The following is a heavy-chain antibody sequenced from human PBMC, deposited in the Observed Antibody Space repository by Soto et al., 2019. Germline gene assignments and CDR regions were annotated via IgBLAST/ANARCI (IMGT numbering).Heavy chain of an antibody. Sequence: QVQLVQSGAEVKKPGSSVKVSCKASGGTFSSYAISWVRQAPGQGLEWMGGIIPIFGTANYAQKFQGRVTITADESTSTAYMELSSLRSEDTAVYYCARALVGAYLVGGRYYGMDVWGQGTMVTVSS. CDR1: GGTFSSYA. CDR2: IIPIFGTA. CDR3: ARALVGAYLVGGRYYGMDV. V-gene: IGHV1-69*01. D-gene: IGHD1-26*01. J-gene: IGHJ6*02.